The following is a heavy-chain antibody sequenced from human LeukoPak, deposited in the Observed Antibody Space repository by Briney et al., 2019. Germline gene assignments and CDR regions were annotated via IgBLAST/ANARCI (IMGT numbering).Heavy chain of an antibody. D-gene: IGHD3-22*01. CDR1: GGTFSSYV. CDR3: ASPPADYYDSRDYFDY. CDR2: IIPILGIA. J-gene: IGHJ4*02. V-gene: IGHV1-69*04. Sequence: GASVKVSCKASGGTFSSYVISWVRQAPGQGLEWMGRIIPILGIANYAQKLQGRVTITADKSTSTAYMELSSLRSEDTAVYYCASPPADYYDSRDYFDYWGEGTLVTVSS.